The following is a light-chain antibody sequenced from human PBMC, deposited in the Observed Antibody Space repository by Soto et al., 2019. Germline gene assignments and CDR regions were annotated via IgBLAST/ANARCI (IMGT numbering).Light chain of an antibody. J-gene: IGLJ2*01. CDR2: EDN. V-gene: IGLV6-57*04. Sequence: NFMLTQPHSVSEYPGKTVTISCTRSSGSIASNYVQWYQQRPGSAPTTVIYEDNQRPSGVPDRFSGSIDSSSNSASLTIYGLNTEDEADYYCQSYDSSNPVVFGGGTKLTVL. CDR1: SGSIASNY. CDR3: QSYDSSNPVV.